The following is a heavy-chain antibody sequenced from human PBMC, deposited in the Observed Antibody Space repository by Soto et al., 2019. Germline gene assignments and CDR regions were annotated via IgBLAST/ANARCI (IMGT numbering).Heavy chain of an antibody. D-gene: IGHD6-13*01. J-gene: IGHJ4*02. V-gene: IGHV4-59*01. CDR2: SYYSRST. CDR1: GGSISSYY. Sequence: SETLSLTCTVSGGSISSYYWSWIRQPPGKGLEWMGYSYYSRSTNYNPSLKSRVTISVDTSKTQFSLKLSSVTAADTAVYYCAREDSSSWYFRFDYWGQGTLVTVSS. CDR3: AREDSSSWYFRFDY.